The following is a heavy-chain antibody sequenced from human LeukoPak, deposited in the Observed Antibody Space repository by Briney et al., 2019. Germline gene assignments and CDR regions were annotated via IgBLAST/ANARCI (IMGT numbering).Heavy chain of an antibody. V-gene: IGHV3-30-3*01. CDR3: AKGDGGYGWYFDV. Sequence: GGSLRLSCAASGFTFSSYAMHWVRQAPGKGLEWVAVISYDGSNKNYADSVKGRFTISRDNSKNTLYLQMNSLRVEDTAVYYCAKGDGGYGWYFDVWGRGTLVTVSS. D-gene: IGHD5-12*01. CDR2: ISYDGSNK. CDR1: GFTFSSYA. J-gene: IGHJ2*01.